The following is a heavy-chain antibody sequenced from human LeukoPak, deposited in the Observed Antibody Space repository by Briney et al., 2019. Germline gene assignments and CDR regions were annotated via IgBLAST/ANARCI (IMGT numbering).Heavy chain of an antibody. CDR3: ARDHDSSGYYSYFDY. J-gene: IGHJ4*02. CDR2: INPNSGGT. CDR1: GYTFTGYY. V-gene: IGHV1-2*02. Sequence: ASVKVSCKASGYTFTGYYMHWERQAPGQGLEWMGWINPNSGGTNYAQKFQGRVTMTRDTSISTAYMELSRLRSDDTAVYYCARDHDSSGYYSYFDYWGQGTLVTVSS. D-gene: IGHD3-22*01.